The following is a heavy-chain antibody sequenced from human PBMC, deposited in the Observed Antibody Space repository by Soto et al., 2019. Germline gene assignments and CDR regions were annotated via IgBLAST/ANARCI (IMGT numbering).Heavy chain of an antibody. J-gene: IGHJ4*02. CDR3: APASGFLGGYCFDY. CDR2: INPSGGST. Sequence: QVQLVQSGAEVKKPGASVKVSCEASGYTFTNYYIHWVRQAPGQGLEWMAVINPSGGSTRYAQKFPGSVTMTRDKSTRTVYMELSSLRSEDKAVYYCAPASGFLGGYCFDYWGQGTLVTVSS. D-gene: IGHD3-16*01. V-gene: IGHV1-46*01. CDR1: GYTFTNYY.